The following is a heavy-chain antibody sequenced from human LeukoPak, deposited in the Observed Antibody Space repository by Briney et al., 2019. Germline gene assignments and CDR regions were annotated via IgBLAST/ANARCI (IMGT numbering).Heavy chain of an antibody. J-gene: IGHJ4*02. Sequence: PSETLSLTCSVSGDYISNSNYYWGWIRQPPGKGLEWIGNIYYTGKTYYNSSLKSQVTISIDTSKNEFSLNLNSVTAADTAAYYCVRLYYYVFSGPPLWGQGTLVTVSS. V-gene: IGHV4-39*01. CDR1: GDYISNSNYY. CDR3: VRLYYYVFSGPPL. D-gene: IGHD3-16*01. CDR2: IYYTGKT.